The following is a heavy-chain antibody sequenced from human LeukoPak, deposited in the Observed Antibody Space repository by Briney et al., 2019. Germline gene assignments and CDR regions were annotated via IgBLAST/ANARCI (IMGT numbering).Heavy chain of an antibody. V-gene: IGHV4-39*07. D-gene: IGHD6-19*01. CDR2: IYYTGST. CDR3: ARAQWLPPEIIWFDP. Sequence: SETLSLTCTVSGGSISSSSYYWGWIRQPPGKGLEWIGSIYYTGSTNYNPSLKSRVTISVDTSKNQFSLKLSSVTAADTAVYYCARAQWLPPEIIWFDPWGQGTLVTVSS. CDR1: GGSISSSSYY. J-gene: IGHJ5*02.